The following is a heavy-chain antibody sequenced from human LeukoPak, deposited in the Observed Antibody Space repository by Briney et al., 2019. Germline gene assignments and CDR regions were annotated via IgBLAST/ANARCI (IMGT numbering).Heavy chain of an antibody. V-gene: IGHV4-34*01. CDR1: GFTFSSYW. J-gene: IGHJ4*02. CDR2: INHSGST. Sequence: GSLRLSCAASGFTFSSYWMSWVRQPPGKGLEWIGEINHSGSTNYNPSLKSRVTISVDTSKNQFSLKLSSVTAADTAVYYCARRGDSYTSFDYWGQGTLVTVSS. CDR3: ARRGDSYTSFDY.